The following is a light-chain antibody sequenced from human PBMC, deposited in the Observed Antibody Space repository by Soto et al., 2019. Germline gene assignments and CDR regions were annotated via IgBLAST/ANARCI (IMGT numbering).Light chain of an antibody. CDR1: QSVTSNY. Sequence: EIVLTQSPGTLSSSPGERVTLSCRASQSVTSNYLAWYQQKPGQSPRLLIFGASIRDTGLPDRFSGGGYGRNFTLNISRMEPEESGVYYCQQYGSSPGRFGQGTKV. CDR2: GAS. CDR3: QQYGSSPGR. V-gene: IGKV3-20*01. J-gene: IGKJ1*01.